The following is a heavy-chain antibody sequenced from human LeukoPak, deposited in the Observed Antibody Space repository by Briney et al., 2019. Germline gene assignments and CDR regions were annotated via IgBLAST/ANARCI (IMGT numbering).Heavy chain of an antibody. CDR2: IKQDGSEK. J-gene: IGHJ6*03. Sequence: PGGSLRLSCAASGFTFSSYWMSWVRQAPGKGLEWVANIKQDGSEKYYVDSVKGRFTTSRDNAKNSLYLQMNSLRAGDTAVYYCARVRNCSGGSCYWGYYYYYMDVWGKGTTVTVSS. D-gene: IGHD2-15*01. CDR3: ARVRNCSGGSCYWGYYYYYMDV. CDR1: GFTFSSYW. V-gene: IGHV3-7*01.